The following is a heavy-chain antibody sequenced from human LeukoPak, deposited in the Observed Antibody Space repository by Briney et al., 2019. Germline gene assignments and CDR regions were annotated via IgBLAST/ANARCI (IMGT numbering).Heavy chain of an antibody. CDR2: ISGSGGST. CDR1: GFTFSSYA. V-gene: IGHV3-23*01. Sequence: GGSLRLSCAASGFTFSSYAMSWVRQAPGKGLEWVSAISGSGGSTYYADSVKGRFTISRDNFKNTLYLQMNSLRAEDTAVYYCAKGNTMIVVVSDYWGQGTLVTVSS. J-gene: IGHJ4*02. D-gene: IGHD3-22*01. CDR3: AKGNTMIVVVSDY.